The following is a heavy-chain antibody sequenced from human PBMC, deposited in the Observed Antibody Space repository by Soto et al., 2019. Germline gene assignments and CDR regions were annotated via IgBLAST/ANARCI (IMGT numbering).Heavy chain of an antibody. D-gene: IGHD6-13*01. Sequence: GESLKISCKGSGYSFTSHWIGWVRQMPGKGLEWMGIIYPGDSDTRYSPSFQGQVTISADKSISTAYLQWSSLKASDTAMYYCARRLGIAAAGTHDAFDIWGQGTMVTVSS. CDR1: GYSFTSHW. V-gene: IGHV5-51*01. J-gene: IGHJ3*02. CDR2: IYPGDSDT. CDR3: ARRLGIAAAGTHDAFDI.